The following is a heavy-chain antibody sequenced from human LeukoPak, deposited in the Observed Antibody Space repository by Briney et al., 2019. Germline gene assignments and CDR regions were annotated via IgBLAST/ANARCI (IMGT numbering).Heavy chain of an antibody. V-gene: IGHV3-30*01. CDR3: VASIDY. Sequence: PGGSLRLSCAASGFTFTNYAMHWVRQAPGTGLEWLAVTATDGSTKYYADSVKGRFTISRDNSENTLYLQMNSLRPEDTAVYYCVASIDYWGQGTLVTVSS. CDR1: GFTFTNYA. CDR2: TATDGSTK. J-gene: IGHJ4*02.